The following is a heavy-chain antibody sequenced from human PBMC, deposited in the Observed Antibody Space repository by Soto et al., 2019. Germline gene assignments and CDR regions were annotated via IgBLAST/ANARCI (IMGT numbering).Heavy chain of an antibody. CDR2: IYYSGST. D-gene: IGHD2-15*01. CDR3: ARRSTNLGYCSGGSCYGAFDI. J-gene: IGHJ3*02. V-gene: IGHV4-59*08. CDR1: GGSISSYY. Sequence: SETLSLTCTVSGGSISSYYWSWIRQPPGKGLEWIGYIYYSGSTNYNPSLKSRVTISVDTSKNQFSLKLSSVTAADTAVYYCARRSTNLGYCSGGSCYGAFDIWGQGTMVTVSS.